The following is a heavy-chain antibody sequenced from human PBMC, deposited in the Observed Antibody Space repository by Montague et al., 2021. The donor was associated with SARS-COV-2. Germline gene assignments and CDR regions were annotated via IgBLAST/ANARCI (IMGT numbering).Heavy chain of an antibody. CDR2: ISYDGSNK. V-gene: IGHV3-30-3*01. CDR1: GFTFSSYA. D-gene: IGHD3-16*02. CDR3: ARDGDDYVWGSYPYFDY. Sequence: SLRLSCAASGFTFSSYAMHWVRQAPGKGLEWVAVISYDGSNKCYADSVKGRFTISRDNSKNTLYLQMNSLRAEDTAVYYCARDGDDYVWGSYPYFDYWGQGTLVTVSS. J-gene: IGHJ4*02.